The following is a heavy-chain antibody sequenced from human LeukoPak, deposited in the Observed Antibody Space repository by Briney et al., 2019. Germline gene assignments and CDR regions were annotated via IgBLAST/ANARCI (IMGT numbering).Heavy chain of an antibody. CDR1: GGTFSSYA. J-gene: IGHJ3*02. CDR2: IIPIFGTA. CDR3: ATVLEMADEDAFDI. Sequence: ASVEVSCKASGGTFSSYAISWVRQAPGQGVEWMGGIIPIFGTANYAQKFQGRVTITADKSTSTAYMELSSLRSEDTAVYYCATVLEMADEDAFDIWGQGTMVTVSS. D-gene: IGHD5-24*01. V-gene: IGHV1-69*06.